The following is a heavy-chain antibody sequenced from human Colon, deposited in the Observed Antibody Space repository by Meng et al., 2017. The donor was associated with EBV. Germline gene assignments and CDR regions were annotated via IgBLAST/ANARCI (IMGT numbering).Heavy chain of an antibody. CDR1: GDSLSSANW. V-gene: IGHV4-4*02. CDR3: ARTAICIGGSCTTWDY. J-gene: IGHJ4*02. CDR2: IHHNGNT. D-gene: IGHD2-15*01. Sequence: QVHCQGSGPGLGKPSETLPLTCPVSGDSLSSANWWSWVRQPPGKGLEWIGEIHHNGNTNYNPSLKSRVTISVDKSKNQFVLKVTSVTAADTAVYYCARTAICIGGSCTTWDYWGQGALVTVSS.